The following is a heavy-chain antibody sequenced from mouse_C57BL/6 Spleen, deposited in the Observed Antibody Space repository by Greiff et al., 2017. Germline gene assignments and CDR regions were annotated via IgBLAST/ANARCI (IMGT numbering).Heavy chain of an antibody. Sequence: QVTLKVSGPGILQPSQTLSLTCSFSGFSLSTFGMGVGWIRQPSGKGLEWLAHIWWDDDKYYNPALKSRLTISKDTSKNQVFLKIANVDTADTATYYCARIAYYYGSSPWYFDVWGTGTTVTVSS. CDR1: GFSLSTFGMG. D-gene: IGHD1-1*01. CDR2: IWWDDDK. J-gene: IGHJ1*03. V-gene: IGHV8-8*01. CDR3: ARIAYYYGSSPWYFDV.